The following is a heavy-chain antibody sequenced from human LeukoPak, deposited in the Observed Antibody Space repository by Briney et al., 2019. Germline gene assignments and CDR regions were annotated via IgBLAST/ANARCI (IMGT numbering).Heavy chain of an antibody. D-gene: IGHD3-22*01. J-gene: IGHJ4*02. CDR3: AKDISYYYDSSGYLDY. CDR2: ISWNSGSI. Sequence: GRSLRLSCAASGFTFDDYAMHWVRQAPGKGLEWVSGISWNSGSIGYADSVKGRFTISRDNAKNSLYLQMNSLRAEDTALYYCAKDISYYYDSSGYLDYWGQGTLVTVSS. CDR1: GFTFDDYA. V-gene: IGHV3-9*01.